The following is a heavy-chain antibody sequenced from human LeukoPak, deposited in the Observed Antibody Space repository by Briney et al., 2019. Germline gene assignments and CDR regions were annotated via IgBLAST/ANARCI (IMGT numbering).Heavy chain of an antibody. D-gene: IGHD1-26*01. CDR1: GFTFSSYA. J-gene: IGHJ4*02. Sequence: PGGSLRLSCAASGFTFSSYAMSWVRQAPGKGLEWVSVISGSSGATYYADTVKGRFAISRDNSKNTLYLQMNSLRAEDTAVYYCERDRTSGVGATMADYWGQGTLVTVSS. V-gene: IGHV3-23*01. CDR3: ERDRTSGVGATMADY. CDR2: ISGSSGAT.